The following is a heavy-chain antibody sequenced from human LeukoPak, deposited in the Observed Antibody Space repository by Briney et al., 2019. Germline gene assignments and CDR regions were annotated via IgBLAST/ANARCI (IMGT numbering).Heavy chain of an antibody. CDR2: ISYDGTDK. CDR3: AKDLGSTGYLAY. J-gene: IGHJ4*02. V-gene: IGHV3-30*18. CDR1: GFTFSTLG. Sequence: GGSLRLSCAASGFTFSTLGIHWVRQAPGKGLEWVAVISYDGTDKYYADSVKGRFTISRDNSKNTLYLQMNSLRAEDTAVYYCAKDLGSTGYLAYWGQGTLVTVSS. D-gene: IGHD3-22*01.